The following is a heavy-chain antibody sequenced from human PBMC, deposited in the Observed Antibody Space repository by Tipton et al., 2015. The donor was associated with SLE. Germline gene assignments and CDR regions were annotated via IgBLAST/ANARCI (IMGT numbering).Heavy chain of an antibody. Sequence: TLSLTCTVSGGSISSYYWSWIRQPAGKGLEWIGSIYHSGSTYYNPSLKSRVTISVDTSKNQFSLKLSSVTAADTAVYYRARLQWFRRGGWFDPWGQGTLVTVSS. CDR2: IYHSGST. J-gene: IGHJ5*02. CDR3: ARLQWFRRGGWFDP. CDR1: GGSISSYY. V-gene: IGHV4-4*07. D-gene: IGHD3-10*01.